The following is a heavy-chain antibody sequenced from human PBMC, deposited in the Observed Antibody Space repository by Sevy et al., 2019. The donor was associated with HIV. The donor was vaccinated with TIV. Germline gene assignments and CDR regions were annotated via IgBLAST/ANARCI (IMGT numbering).Heavy chain of an antibody. V-gene: IGHV4-59*01. D-gene: IGHD3-10*01. J-gene: IGHJ6*03. CDR1: GGSISSYY. CDR2: IYYSGST. Sequence: SETLSLTCTVSGGSISSYYWSWIRQPPGKGLEWIGYIYYSGSTNYNPSLKSRVTISVDTSKNHFSLKLSSVTAADTAVYYCARVRGRSRGYYYGSGSYADYYYYMDVWGKGTTVTVSS. CDR3: ARVRGRSRGYYYGSGSYADYYYYMDV.